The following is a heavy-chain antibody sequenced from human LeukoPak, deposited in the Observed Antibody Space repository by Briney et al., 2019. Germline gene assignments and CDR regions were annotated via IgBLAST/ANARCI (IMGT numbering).Heavy chain of an antibody. V-gene: IGHV3-23*01. CDR1: GFTFSTYA. CDR3: GRDPPGSRIRMAAFDH. D-gene: IGHD2-15*01. J-gene: IGHJ4*02. CDR2: ISGSGGNT. Sequence: GGSLRLSCAASGFTFSTYAMSWVRQAPGKGLEWVSGISGSGGNTYYADSVKGRFTISRDNSKNTLYLQMNSLRAEDAAVYYCGRDPPGSRIRMAAFDHSGQGTLLTVSS.